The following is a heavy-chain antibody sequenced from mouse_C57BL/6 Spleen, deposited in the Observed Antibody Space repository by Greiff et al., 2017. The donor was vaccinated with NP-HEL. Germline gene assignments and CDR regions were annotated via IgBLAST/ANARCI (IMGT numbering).Heavy chain of an antibody. CDR3: TRGGSSLDY. CDR1: GYTFTDYE. Sequence: VQLQQSGAELVRPGASVTLSCKASGYTFTDYEMHWVKQTPVHGLEWIGAIDPETGGTAYNQKFKGKAILTADKSSSTAYMELRSLKSEDSAVYYCTRGGSSLDYWGQSATLTVSS. J-gene: IGHJ2*01. D-gene: IGHD1-1*01. V-gene: IGHV1-15*01. CDR2: IDPETGGT.